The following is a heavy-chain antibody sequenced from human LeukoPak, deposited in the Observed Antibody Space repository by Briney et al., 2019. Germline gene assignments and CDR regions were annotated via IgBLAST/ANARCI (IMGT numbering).Heavy chain of an antibody. J-gene: IGHJ6*03. CDR2: ISGSGGST. CDR3: ANLGDQRGNYYYYMDV. CDR1: GFTFSSYA. D-gene: IGHD4-17*01. V-gene: IGHV3-23*01. Sequence: GGSLRLSCAASGFTFSSYAMSWVRQAPGKGLEWVSTISGSGGSTYYADSVKGRFTISRDNSKNTLYMQMNSLRAEDTAVYYCANLGDQRGNYYYYMDVWGKGTTVTVSS.